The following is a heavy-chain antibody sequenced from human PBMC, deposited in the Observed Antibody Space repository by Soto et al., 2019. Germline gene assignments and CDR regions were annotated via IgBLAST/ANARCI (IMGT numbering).Heavy chain of an antibody. D-gene: IGHD3-22*01. V-gene: IGHV1-46*01. CDR1: GYAFTSYY. Sequence: SVKVSCKASGYAFTSYYMHWVRQTPGQGLEWMGIINPSGGSTSYAQKFQGRVTMTTDTSTSTAYMELRSLRSDDTAVYYCARDDAYRYYDSSGYTNHWGQGTLVTVSS. CDR2: INPSGGST. J-gene: IGHJ4*02. CDR3: ARDDAYRYYDSSGYTNH.